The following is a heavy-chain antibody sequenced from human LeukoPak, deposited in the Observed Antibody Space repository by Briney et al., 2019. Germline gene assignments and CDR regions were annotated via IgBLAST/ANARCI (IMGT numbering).Heavy chain of an antibody. V-gene: IGHV3-30-3*01. J-gene: IGHJ3*01. CDR1: RFTFSTHG. D-gene: IGHD1-26*01. CDR2: ISYHGSNK. Sequence: GGSLRLSCAASRFTFSTHGMHWVRPAPGKGLEWVAVISYHGSNKHYADSVKGRFTISRDNSKNSLYLQMHSLRPEDTAVYYCARAYSGSFYEAFDFWGQGTMVTVSS. CDR3: ARAYSGSFYEAFDF.